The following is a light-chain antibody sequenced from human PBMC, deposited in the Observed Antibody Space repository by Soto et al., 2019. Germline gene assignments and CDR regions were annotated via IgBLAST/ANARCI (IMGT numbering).Light chain of an antibody. J-gene: IGKJ1*01. CDR3: QQYGSSGT. V-gene: IGKV3-20*01. Sequence: EIVLTQSPGTLSLSPGERATLSCRASQSVSNNYLAWYQQKPGQAPRLLIYGASNRATGSPDRFSGSGSGTDVTLTISRLEPEDFAVYYCQQYGSSGTFGQGTKVEIK. CDR1: QSVSNNY. CDR2: GAS.